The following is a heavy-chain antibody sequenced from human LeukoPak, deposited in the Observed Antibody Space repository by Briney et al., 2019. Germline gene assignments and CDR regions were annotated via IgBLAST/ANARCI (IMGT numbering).Heavy chain of an antibody. CDR1: GFTLSNYY. J-gene: IGHJ4*02. V-gene: IGHV3-11*01. CDR2: IRSSGSTI. CDR3: ARSVAVAGIDY. D-gene: IGHD6-19*01. Sequence: PGGSLRLSCAASGFTLSNYYMRWIRQAPGKGLEWVSYIRSSGSTIYYADSVKGRFTISRDNAKNSLYQQMNSLRTEHTGVYYCARSVAVAGIDYWGQGTLVTVSS.